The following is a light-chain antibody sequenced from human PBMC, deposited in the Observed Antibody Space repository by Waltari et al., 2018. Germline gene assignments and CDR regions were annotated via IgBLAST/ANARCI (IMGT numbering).Light chain of an antibody. CDR1: QSLVHTDGNTY. J-gene: IGKJ2*01. Sequence: DVVMTQSPLSLPVTLGQPASISCRSSQSLVHTDGNTYLNWFQQRPGQPPRRLIYKISRRESGVPGRFSGSGSGTDFTLKISRVEAEDVGVYYCMQGSHWPRTFGQGTKLEI. CDR2: KIS. V-gene: IGKV2-30*02. CDR3: MQGSHWPRT.